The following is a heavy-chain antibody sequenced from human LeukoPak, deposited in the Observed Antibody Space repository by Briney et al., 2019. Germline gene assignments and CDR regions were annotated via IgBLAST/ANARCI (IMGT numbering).Heavy chain of an antibody. V-gene: IGHV3-15*01. CDR2: IKSKTDGGTT. CDR3: TTWLQYFDLISDY. Sequence: KPGGSLRLSCAASGFTFSNAWMSWVRQAPGKGLEWVGRIKSKTDGGTTDYAAPVKGRFTISRDDSKNTLYLQMSSLKTEDTAVYYCTTWLQYFDLISDYWGQGTLVTVSS. D-gene: IGHD2/OR15-2a*01. J-gene: IGHJ4*02. CDR1: GFTFSNAW.